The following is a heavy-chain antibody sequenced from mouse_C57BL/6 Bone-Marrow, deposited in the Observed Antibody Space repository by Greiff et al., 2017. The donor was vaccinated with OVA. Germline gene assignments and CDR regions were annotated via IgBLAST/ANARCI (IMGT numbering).Heavy chain of an antibody. J-gene: IGHJ3*01. D-gene: IGHD2-5*01. CDR2: INPNNGFT. CDR3: ARVGSYYSKGWFAY. Sequence: VQLQQSGPELVKPGASVKISCKASGYTFTDYYMNWVKQSHGKSLEWIGDINPNNGFTSYNQKFKGKATLTVDKSSSTAYMELRSLTSEDSAVYYCARVGSYYSKGWFAYCGRGTRVTVSA. CDR1: GYTFTDYY. V-gene: IGHV1-26*01.